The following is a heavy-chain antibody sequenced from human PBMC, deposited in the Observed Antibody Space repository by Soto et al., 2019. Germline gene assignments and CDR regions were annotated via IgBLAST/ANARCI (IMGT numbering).Heavy chain of an antibody. D-gene: IGHD2-8*02. CDR2: IYPADSDT. CDR1: GYSFATYW. Sequence: GESLKISCKGSGYSFATYWIGWVRQMPGRGLEWMAIIYPADSDTRYSPSFQGQVTISVDKSISTAYLQWSSLKASDTAMYYCARQVTTGGHYWGQGTQVTVSS. J-gene: IGHJ4*02. CDR3: ARQVTTGGHY. V-gene: IGHV5-51*01.